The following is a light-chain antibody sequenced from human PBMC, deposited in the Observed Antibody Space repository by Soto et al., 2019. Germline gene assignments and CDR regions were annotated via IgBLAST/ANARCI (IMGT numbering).Light chain of an antibody. V-gene: IGKV1-5*03. CDR1: QSISSW. Sequence: DIQMTQSPSTLSASVGDRVTITCRASQSISSWLAWYQQKPGKAPTLLIYKASSLESGVPSRFSGSGSGTEFTLTISSLQPDDFAPYYCQQYNSYSPTFGQGTKV. J-gene: IGKJ1*01. CDR3: QQYNSYSPT. CDR2: KAS.